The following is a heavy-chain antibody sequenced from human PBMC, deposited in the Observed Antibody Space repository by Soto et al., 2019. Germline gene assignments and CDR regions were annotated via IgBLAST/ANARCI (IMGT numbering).Heavy chain of an antibody. CDR2: IYYTGST. Sequence: ASETLSLTCTVSGGSIISYYWIWIRQPPGKGLEWIAYIYYTGSTNYNPSLKSRVTLSADTSKNQFSLKLISVTAADTAMYYCARVDSSGSYFDYWGQGTLVTVSS. D-gene: IGHD3-22*01. J-gene: IGHJ4*02. CDR3: ARVDSSGSYFDY. CDR1: GGSIISYY. V-gene: IGHV4-59*01.